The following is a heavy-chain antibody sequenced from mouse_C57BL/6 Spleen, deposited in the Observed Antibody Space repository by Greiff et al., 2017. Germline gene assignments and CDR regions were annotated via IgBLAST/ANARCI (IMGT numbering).Heavy chain of an antibody. D-gene: IGHD1-1*01. J-gene: IGHJ4*01. CDR2: IYPGDGDT. CDR1: GYAFSSSW. Sequence: QVQLQQSGPELVQPGASVKISCKASGYAFSSSWMNWVKQRPGKGLEWIGRIYPGDGDTNYNGKFKGKATLTADKSSSTAYMQLSSLTSEDSAVYFCARGGSSYAMDYWGQGTSVTVSS. CDR3: ARGGSSYAMDY. V-gene: IGHV1-82*01.